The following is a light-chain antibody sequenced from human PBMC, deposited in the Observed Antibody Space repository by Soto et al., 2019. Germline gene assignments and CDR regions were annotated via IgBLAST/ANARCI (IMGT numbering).Light chain of an antibody. CDR2: DVS. J-gene: IGLJ1*01. Sequence: QSVLTQPASVSGSPGQSITIPCTGSSSDIGAYNNYVSWYQQFPGKAPQLIIYDVSNRPSGVSFRFSGSKSGSTASLTISGLLAEDEAPYHCSSYSITSSRRLFGAGTKVTVL. V-gene: IGLV2-14*03. CDR3: SSYSITSSRRL. CDR1: SSDIGAYNNY.